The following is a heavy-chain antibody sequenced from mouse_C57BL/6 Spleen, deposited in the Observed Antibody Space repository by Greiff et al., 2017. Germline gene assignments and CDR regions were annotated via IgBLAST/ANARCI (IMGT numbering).Heavy chain of an antibody. CDR2: IYPGDGDT. J-gene: IGHJ3*01. Sequence: QVQLQQSGAELVKPGASVKISCKASGYAFSSYWMNWVKQRPGKGLEWIGQIYPGDGDTNYNGKFKGKATLTADKSSSTAYMQLSSLTSEDSAVYFCARAQHYYGSSGFAYWGQGTLVTVSA. D-gene: IGHD1-1*01. CDR1: GYAFSSYW. CDR3: ARAQHYYGSSGFAY. V-gene: IGHV1-80*01.